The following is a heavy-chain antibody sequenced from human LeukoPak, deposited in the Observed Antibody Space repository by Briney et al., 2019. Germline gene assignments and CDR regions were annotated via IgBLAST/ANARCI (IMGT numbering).Heavy chain of an antibody. CDR3: ASSAPGYSDY. CDR2: IFYTGST. Sequence: SQTLSLTCTVSGGSISSGGDYWSWIRQYPGKGLEWIGYIFYTGSTYYNPSLESRVTISVDTSKNQFSLELNSVTAVDTAVYYCASSAPGYSDYWGQGTLVTVSS. D-gene: IGHD6-13*01. CDR1: GGSISSGGDY. V-gene: IGHV4-31*03. J-gene: IGHJ4*02.